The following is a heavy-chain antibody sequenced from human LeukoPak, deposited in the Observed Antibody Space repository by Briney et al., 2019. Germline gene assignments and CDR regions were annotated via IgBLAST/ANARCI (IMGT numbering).Heavy chain of an antibody. CDR1: GFTFSNYG. J-gene: IGHJ5*02. CDR3: AKDSTSYGIAAVGSLFWFDP. CDR2: IWYDGSNT. Sequence: GGSLRLSCAASGFTFSNYGMHSVCQAPGKGLEWVSSIWYDGSNTYYIDSVKGRFTISRDNSKKALSLQMNNLRAEDTCVYYCAKDSTSYGIAAVGSLFWFDPWGQGTLVTVSS. D-gene: IGHD6-13*01. V-gene: IGHV3-30*02.